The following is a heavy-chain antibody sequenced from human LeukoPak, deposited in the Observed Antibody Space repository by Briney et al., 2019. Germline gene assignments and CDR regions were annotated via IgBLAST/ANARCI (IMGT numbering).Heavy chain of an antibody. CDR1: GFTFTTYA. J-gene: IGHJ4*02. V-gene: IGHV3-23*01. D-gene: IGHD3-3*01. Sequence: GGSLRLSCAASGFTFTTYAMSWVRQAPGKGLEWVSGISDSGGNTYYADSVKGRFTISRDNSRNTLYLHMNSLRAEDTALYYCAKGIHKLNYDFWSGYYPPIYFDYWGQGTLVTVSS. CDR3: AKGIHKLNYDFWSGYYPPIYFDY. CDR2: ISDSGGNT.